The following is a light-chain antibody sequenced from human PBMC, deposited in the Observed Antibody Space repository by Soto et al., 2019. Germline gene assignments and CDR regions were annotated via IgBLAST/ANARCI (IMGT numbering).Light chain of an antibody. Sequence: EVVLTQSPGTLSLSPGERATLSCRASQTVSSNYVAWYQQKPGQAPRLLIFGSSDRATGIPDRFSGSGSGTDLTLTISRLEPEDFEVYYCQQYGSSPPYTFGQGTKLEIK. CDR3: QQYGSSPPYT. J-gene: IGKJ2*01. CDR1: QTVSSNY. V-gene: IGKV3-20*01. CDR2: GSS.